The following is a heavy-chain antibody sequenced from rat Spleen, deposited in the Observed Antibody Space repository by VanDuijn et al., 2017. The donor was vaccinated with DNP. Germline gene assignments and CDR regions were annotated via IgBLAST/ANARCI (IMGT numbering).Heavy chain of an antibody. J-gene: IGHJ2*01. Sequence: EVQLVESGGGLVQPGDSLKLSCAASGFTFSDCYMAWVRQAPTKGLEWVATISYDGSSIYYRDSVKGRFTISRDNAKSTLYLQMDSLRSEDTATYYCARVSNWGQGVMVTVSS. CDR3: ARVSN. CDR2: ISYDGSSI. D-gene: IGHD3-1*01. CDR1: GFTFSDCY. V-gene: IGHV5S10*01.